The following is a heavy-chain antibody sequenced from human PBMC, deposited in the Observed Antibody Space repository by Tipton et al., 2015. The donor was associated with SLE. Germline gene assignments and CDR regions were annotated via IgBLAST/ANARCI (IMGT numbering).Heavy chain of an antibody. CDR3: ARVRYTYGDIIEY. CDR2: VYFTGSP. CDR1: GGSISDSRYY. V-gene: IGHV4-39*07. J-gene: IGHJ4*02. Sequence: TLSLTCSVSGGSISDSRYYWGWIRQPPGKGLEWIGSVYFTGSPFYTPSLKGRITISVDTSKNQFSLRLTSVTAADTAVYYCARVRYTYGDIIEYWGQGTLVTVSS. D-gene: IGHD3-16*02.